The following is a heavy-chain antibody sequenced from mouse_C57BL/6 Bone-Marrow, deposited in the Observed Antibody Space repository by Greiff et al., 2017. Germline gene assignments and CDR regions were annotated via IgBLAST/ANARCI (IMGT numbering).Heavy chain of an antibody. CDR1: GFTFSDYG. CDR3: ARLGDYAVYAMDY. CDR2: ISNLAYSI. D-gene: IGHD2-4*01. J-gene: IGHJ4*01. Sequence: EVKLMESGGGLVQPGGSLKLSCAASGFTFSDYGMAWVRQAPRKGPEWVAFISNLAYSIYYADTVTGRFTISRENAKNTLYLEMSSLRSEDTAMYYCARLGDYAVYAMDYWGQGTSVTVSS. V-gene: IGHV5-15*01.